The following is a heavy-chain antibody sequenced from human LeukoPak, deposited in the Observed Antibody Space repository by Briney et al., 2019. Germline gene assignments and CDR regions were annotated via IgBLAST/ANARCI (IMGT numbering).Heavy chain of an antibody. D-gene: IGHD3-22*01. CDR2: ITGSGGTT. V-gene: IGHV3-23*01. CDR1: GFTSSSYA. J-gene: IGHJ4*02. Sequence: PGGSLRLSCAASGFTSSSYAMSWVRQAPGKGLEWVSGITGSGGTTHHADSVKGRFTISRDNSKNTLFLQMNSLRVEDTALYYCARAYGSSGYYQLPIDYWGQGTLVTVSA. CDR3: ARAYGSSGYYQLPIDY.